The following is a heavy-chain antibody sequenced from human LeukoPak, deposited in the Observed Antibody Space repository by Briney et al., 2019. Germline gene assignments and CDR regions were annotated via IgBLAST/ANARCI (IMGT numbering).Heavy chain of an antibody. J-gene: IGHJ4*02. V-gene: IGHV3-30*18. CDR3: AKADYYYDSSGTDY. CDR2: ISYDGSNK. Sequence: GGSLRLSCAASGFTFSSYGMHWVRQAPGKGLEWVAVISYDGSNKYYADSVKGRFTISRDNSKNTLYLQMNSLRAEDTAVYCCAKADYYYDSSGTDYWGQGTLVTVSS. CDR1: GFTFSSYG. D-gene: IGHD3-22*01.